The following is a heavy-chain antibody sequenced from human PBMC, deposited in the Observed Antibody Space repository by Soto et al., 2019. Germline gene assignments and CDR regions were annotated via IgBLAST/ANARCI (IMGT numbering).Heavy chain of an antibody. CDR3: AREVVVVAATLGNWFDP. CDR1: GGSISSGDYY. V-gene: IGHV4-30-4*01. Sequence: SETLSLTCTVSGGSISSGDYYWSWIRQPPGKGLEWIGYIYYSGSTYYNPSLKSRVTISVDTSKNQFSLKLSSVTAADTAVYYCAREVVVVAATLGNWFDPWGQGTLVTVSS. CDR2: IYYSGST. J-gene: IGHJ5*02. D-gene: IGHD2-15*01.